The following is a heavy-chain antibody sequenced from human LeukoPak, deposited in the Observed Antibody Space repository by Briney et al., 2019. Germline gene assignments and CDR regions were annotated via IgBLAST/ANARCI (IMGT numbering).Heavy chain of an antibody. D-gene: IGHD5-24*01. V-gene: IGHV3-23*01. CDR1: GFTFSIFA. Sequence: PGGSLRLSCAASGFTFSIFAMTWVRQAPGKGLEWVSHISASGGSTHYADSVKGRFTISRDNSKDTLYLQMNSLRVEDTAIYFCAKGRGWLQPFDYWGQGSLVTVSS. CDR2: ISASGGST. J-gene: IGHJ4*02. CDR3: AKGRGWLQPFDY.